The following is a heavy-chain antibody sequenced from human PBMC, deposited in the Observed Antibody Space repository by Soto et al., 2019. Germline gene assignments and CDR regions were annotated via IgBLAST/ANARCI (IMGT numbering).Heavy chain of an antibody. J-gene: IGHJ3*02. CDR2: ISYDGSNK. D-gene: IGHD2-21*02. Sequence: GGSLRLSCAASGFTFSSYAMHWVRQAPGKGLEWVAVISYDGSNKYYADSVKGRFTISRDNSKNTLYLQMNSLRAEETAVYYCARETIGGGDCYCDAFDIWGQGTMLTLSS. V-gene: IGHV3-30-3*01. CDR3: ARETIGGGDCYCDAFDI. CDR1: GFTFSSYA.